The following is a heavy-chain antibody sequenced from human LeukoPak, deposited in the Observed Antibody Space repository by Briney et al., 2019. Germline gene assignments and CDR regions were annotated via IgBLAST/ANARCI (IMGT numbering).Heavy chain of an antibody. CDR2: ISPSGSSI. J-gene: IGHJ6*02. CDR3: ARGGGLDV. D-gene: IGHD3-16*01. V-gene: IGHV3-21*05. Sequence: GGSLRLSCTASGFAFSSYAMSWVRQAPGKGPELVSYISPSGSSIFYVDSVKGRFTISRDNAKNSLYLQMSNLRAEDTAVYFCARGGGLDVWGQGATVTVSS. CDR1: GFAFSSYA.